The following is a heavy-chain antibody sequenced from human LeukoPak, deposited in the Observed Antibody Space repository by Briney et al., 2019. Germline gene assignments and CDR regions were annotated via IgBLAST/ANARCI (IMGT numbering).Heavy chain of an antibody. CDR1: GFTFSSYE. CDR3: AKASYGSGSYSSPDY. J-gene: IGHJ4*02. CDR2: ISYDGSNK. Sequence: PGGSLRLSCAASGFTFSSYEMNWVRQAPGKGLEWVAVISYDGSNKYYADSVKGRFTISRDNSKNTLYLRMNSLRAEDTAVYYCAKASYGSGSYSSPDYWGQGTLVTVSS. V-gene: IGHV3-30*18. D-gene: IGHD3-10*01.